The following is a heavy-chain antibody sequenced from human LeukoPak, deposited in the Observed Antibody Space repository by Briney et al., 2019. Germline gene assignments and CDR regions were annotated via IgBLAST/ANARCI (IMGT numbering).Heavy chain of an antibody. D-gene: IGHD3-10*02. CDR2: IYYSGST. CDR3: ARTPDPKCSYYYYYLDV. Sequence: ASETLSLTCTVSGGSISSGGYYWRWIRQHPGRGLERIWYIYYSGSTYYNPALKSRVTLSVDTSKNQFSLKLSSVTAADTAVYYCARTPDPKCSYYYYYLDVWGKGTTVTVSS. J-gene: IGHJ6*03. V-gene: IGHV4-31*03. CDR1: GGSISSGGYY.